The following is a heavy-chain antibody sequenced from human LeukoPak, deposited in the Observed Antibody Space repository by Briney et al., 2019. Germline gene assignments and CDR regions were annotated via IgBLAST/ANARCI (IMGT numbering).Heavy chain of an antibody. CDR2: IRSNTYGGTT. Sequence: PGGSLRLSCTGSGFTFGDYAMSWVRQAPGKGLEWVGFIRSNTYGGTTEYAASVKGRFTISRDDSKSTGYLQMNSLKTEDTAVYYCTRARGYSYGSADYYFDYWGQGTLVTVSS. CDR3: TRARGYSYGSADYYFDY. CDR1: GFTFGDYA. V-gene: IGHV3-49*04. D-gene: IGHD5-18*01. J-gene: IGHJ4*02.